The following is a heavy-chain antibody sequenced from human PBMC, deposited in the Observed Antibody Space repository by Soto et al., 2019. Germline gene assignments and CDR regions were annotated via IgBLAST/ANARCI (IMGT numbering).Heavy chain of an antibody. CDR3: AIRFYYQWSP. V-gene: IGHV4-39*01. J-gene: IGHJ5*02. CDR1: GASISSSTYY. CDR2: FFYNGNT. D-gene: IGHD3-10*01. Sequence: QLQLQESGPGLVKPSETLSLTCTVSGASISSSTYYWGWIRQPPGKGLEWIGTFFYNGNTFYNPSRQTRVTIPVHTPTHQSSPNLASITAADAAVYSCAIRFYYQWSPWGQGTLVPVSS.